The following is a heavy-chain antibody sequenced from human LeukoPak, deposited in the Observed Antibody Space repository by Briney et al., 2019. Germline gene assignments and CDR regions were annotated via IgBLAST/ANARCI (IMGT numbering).Heavy chain of an antibody. Sequence: GGSLRLSCAASGFTFSSYNMNWVRQAPGKGLEWVSFISSGSSTMYYADSVKGRFTISRDNAKNSLYLQMNSLRDEDTAVYYCARGYGYSYDYWGQGTLVTVSS. D-gene: IGHD5-18*01. CDR3: ARGYGYSYDY. J-gene: IGHJ4*02. V-gene: IGHV3-48*02. CDR2: ISSGSSTM. CDR1: GFTFSSYN.